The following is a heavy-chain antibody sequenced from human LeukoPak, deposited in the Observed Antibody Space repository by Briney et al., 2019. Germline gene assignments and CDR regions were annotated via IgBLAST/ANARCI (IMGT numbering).Heavy chain of an antibody. D-gene: IGHD3-22*01. CDR2: IDHSGST. CDR3: ARGSSSYFYDSSGSGRAFDV. CDR1: GGSLSDYY. J-gene: IGHJ3*01. V-gene: IGHV4-34*01. Sequence: SETLSLTCAVYGGSLSDYYWSWIRQPPGKGLEWIGEIDHSGSTNYNLSLKSRVTISVDTSKKQFSLNLTSVTAADTAEYYCARGSSSYFYDSSGSGRAFDVWGQGTKVTVSS.